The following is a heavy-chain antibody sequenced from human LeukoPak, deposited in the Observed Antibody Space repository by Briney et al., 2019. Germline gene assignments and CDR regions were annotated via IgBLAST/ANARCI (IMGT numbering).Heavy chain of an antibody. CDR3: ARDPTTVTTKTKYYFDY. CDR2: IYYSGST. D-gene: IGHD4-17*01. V-gene: IGHV4-39*07. CDR1: GGSISSSSYY. Sequence: SETLSLTCIVSGGSISSSSYYWGWIRQPPGKGLEWIGSIYYSGSTYYNPSLKSRVTISVDTSKNQFSLKLSSVTAADTAVYYCARDPTTVTTKTKYYFDYWGQGTLVTVSS. J-gene: IGHJ4*02.